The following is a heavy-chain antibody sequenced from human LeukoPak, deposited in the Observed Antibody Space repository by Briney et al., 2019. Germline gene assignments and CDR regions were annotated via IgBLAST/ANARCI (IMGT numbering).Heavy chain of an antibody. J-gene: IGHJ4*02. Sequence: KPGRSLRLSCAASGFTFSSYAMHWVRQAPGKGLEWIGEINHSGSTNYNPSLKSRVTISVDTSKNQFSLKLSSVTAADTAVYYCAREGSRAYYYGSGSGSFDYWGQGTLVTVSS. CDR1: GFTFSSYA. V-gene: IGHV4-34*01. CDR3: AREGSRAYYYGSGSGSFDY. CDR2: INHSGST. D-gene: IGHD3-10*01.